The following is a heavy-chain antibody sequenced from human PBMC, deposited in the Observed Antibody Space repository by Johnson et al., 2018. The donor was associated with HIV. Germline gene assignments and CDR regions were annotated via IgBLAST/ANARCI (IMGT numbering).Heavy chain of an antibody. Sequence: VQLVESGGGVVQPGRSLRLSCAASGFMFRSYGMHWVRQAPGKGLEWVSSISGSGGSTYYADSVKGRFTISRDNSKNTLYLQMNSLRAEDTALYYCAKDQWMFVIWGQGTMVTVSS. J-gene: IGHJ3*02. V-gene: IGHV3-23*04. CDR1: GFMFRSYG. CDR2: ISGSGGST. CDR3: AKDQWMFVI. D-gene: IGHD3-10*02.